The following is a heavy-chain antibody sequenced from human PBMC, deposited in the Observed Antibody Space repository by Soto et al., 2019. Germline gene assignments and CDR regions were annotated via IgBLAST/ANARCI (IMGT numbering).Heavy chain of an antibody. J-gene: IGHJ3*01. D-gene: IGHD1-26*01. Sequence: EVQLVESGGGLVQPGESLRLSCAASGFTFDYYWMHWVRQAPGKGLVWVSRIYSDGTSTTYADSVKGRFPISRDNAKNTVSLQMNSLRADATAVYYCARGDRGAFDLWGQGTVVTVSS. CDR3: ARGDRGAFDL. CDR1: GFTFDYYW. CDR2: IYSDGTST. V-gene: IGHV3-74*01.